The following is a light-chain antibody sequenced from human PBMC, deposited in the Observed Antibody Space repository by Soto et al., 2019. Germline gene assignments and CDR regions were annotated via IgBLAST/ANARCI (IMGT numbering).Light chain of an antibody. Sequence: EIVMTQSPATLSVSPGERATLSCRASQSVSSNLARYQQKTGQAPRLLIYGASTRATGIPARFSGSGSGTEFTLTIGSLQSEDFAVYYCQQYNNWPPITFGQGTRLEIK. CDR2: GAS. V-gene: IGKV3-15*01. CDR3: QQYNNWPPIT. J-gene: IGKJ5*01. CDR1: QSVSSN.